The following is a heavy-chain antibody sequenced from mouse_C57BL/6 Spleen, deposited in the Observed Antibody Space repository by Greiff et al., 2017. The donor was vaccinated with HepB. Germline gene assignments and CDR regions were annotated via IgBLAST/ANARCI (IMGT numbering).Heavy chain of an antibody. CDR1: GYTFTSYW. Sequence: EVQLQQSGTVLARPGASVKMSCKTSGYTFTSYWMHWVKQRPGQGLEWIGAIYPGNSDTSYNQKFKGKAKLTAVTSASTAYMELSSLTNEDSAVYYCTPLITTVVGWGQGTTLTVSS. D-gene: IGHD1-1*01. J-gene: IGHJ2*01. V-gene: IGHV1-5*01. CDR3: TPLITTVVG. CDR2: IYPGNSDT.